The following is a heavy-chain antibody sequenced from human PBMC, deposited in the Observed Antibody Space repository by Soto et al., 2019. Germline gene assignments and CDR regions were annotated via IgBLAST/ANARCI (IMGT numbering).Heavy chain of an antibody. CDR2: IYYSGST. CDR3: ARGSGYPYYFDY. D-gene: IGHD3-3*01. CDR1: GGSISSYY. J-gene: IGHJ4*02. V-gene: IGHV4-59*01. Sequence: SETLSLTCTVSGGSISSYYWSWIRQPPGKGLEWIGYIYYSGSTNYNPSLKSRVTISVDTSKNQFSLKLSSVTAADTAVYYCARGSGYPYYFDYWGQGTLVTVSS.